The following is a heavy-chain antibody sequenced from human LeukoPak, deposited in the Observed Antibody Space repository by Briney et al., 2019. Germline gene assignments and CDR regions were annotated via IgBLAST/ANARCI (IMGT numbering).Heavy chain of an antibody. CDR3: ARTVLAVDTAMAIDY. Sequence: GESLKISCKGSGYSFTSYWIGWVRQMPGKGLGWMGIIYPGDSDTRYSPSFQGQVTISADKSISTAYLQWSSLKASDTAMYYCARTVLAVDTAMAIDYWGQGTLVTVSS. CDR2: IYPGDSDT. CDR1: GYSFTSYW. J-gene: IGHJ4*02. D-gene: IGHD5-18*01. V-gene: IGHV5-51*01.